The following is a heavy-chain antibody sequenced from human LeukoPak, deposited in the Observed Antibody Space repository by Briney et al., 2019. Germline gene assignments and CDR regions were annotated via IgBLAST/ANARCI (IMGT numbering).Heavy chain of an antibody. CDR1: GYTLTELS. CDR2: FDPEDGET. D-gene: IGHD3-22*01. V-gene: IGHV1-24*01. CDR3: AREARSVYSSGSHWGK. Sequence: ASVKVSCKVSGYTLTELSMHWVRQAPGKGLEWMGGFDPEDGETIYAQKFQGRVTMTEDTSTDTAYMELSSLRSEDTAVYYCAREARSVYSSGSHWGKWGQGTLVTVSS. J-gene: IGHJ4*02.